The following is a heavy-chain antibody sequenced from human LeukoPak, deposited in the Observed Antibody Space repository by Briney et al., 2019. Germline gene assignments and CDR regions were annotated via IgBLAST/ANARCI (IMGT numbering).Heavy chain of an antibody. V-gene: IGHV7-4-1*02. D-gene: IGHD3-3*01. CDR2: INTNTGNP. J-gene: IGHJ6*03. CDR3: ARDWSPRGYYYYYMDV. CDR1: GGTFSGYA. Sequence: ASVKVSCKASGGTFSGYAISWVRQAPGQGLEWMGWINTNTGNPTYAQGFTGRFVFSLDTSVSTAYLQISSLKAEDTAVYYCARDWSPRGYYYYYMDVWGKGTTVTVSS.